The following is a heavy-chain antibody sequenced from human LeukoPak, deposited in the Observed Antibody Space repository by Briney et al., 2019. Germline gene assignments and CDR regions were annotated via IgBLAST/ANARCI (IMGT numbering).Heavy chain of an antibody. CDR1: GGSISSYY. CDR3: ARPRDGYNYVSELRWDY. Sequence: SETLSLTCTVSGGSISSYYWGWIRQPPGKGLEWIGSIYYSGSTYYNPSLKSRVTISVDTSKNQFSLKLSSVTAADTAVYYCARPRDGYNYVSELRWDYWGQGTLVTVSS. V-gene: IGHV4-39*01. CDR2: IYYSGST. J-gene: IGHJ4*02. D-gene: IGHD5-24*01.